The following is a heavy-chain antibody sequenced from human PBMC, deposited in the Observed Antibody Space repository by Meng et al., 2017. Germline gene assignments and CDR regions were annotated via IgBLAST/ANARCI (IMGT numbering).Heavy chain of an antibody. CDR2: IYSGGST. CDR3: ARDLGY. CDR1: GLTVSSNY. J-gene: IGHJ4*02. V-gene: IGHV3-53*01. D-gene: IGHD3-16*01. Sequence: VRVVGFGGGLVRPGGSLILSCAAFGLTVSSNYMSWVRQAPGKGLEWVSVIYSGGSTYYADSVKGRFTISRDNSKNTLYLQMNSLRAEDTAVYYCARDLGYWGQGTLVTVSS.